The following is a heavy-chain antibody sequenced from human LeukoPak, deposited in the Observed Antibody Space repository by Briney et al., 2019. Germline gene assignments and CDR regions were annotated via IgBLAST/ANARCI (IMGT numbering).Heavy chain of an antibody. CDR2: ITWNGGSI. V-gene: IGHV3-9*01. CDR3: AKDSCSSTTCGFDY. Sequence: GGSLRLSCAASGFTFDDYAMHWVRQAPGRGLEWVSGITWNGGSIVYADSVKGRFTISRDNAKNSLYLQMNSLRAEDTALYYCAKDSCSSTTCGFDYWGQGTLVTVSS. D-gene: IGHD2-2*01. J-gene: IGHJ4*02. CDR1: GFTFDDYA.